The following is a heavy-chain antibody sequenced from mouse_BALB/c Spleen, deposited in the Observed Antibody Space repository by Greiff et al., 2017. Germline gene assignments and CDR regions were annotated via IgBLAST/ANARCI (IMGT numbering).Heavy chain of an antibody. D-gene: IGHD3-1*01. J-gene: IGHJ4*01. CDR3: ARDRGTGGAMDY. CDR2: ISSGGSYT. CDR1: GFTFSSYA. Sequence: VQLKESGGGLVKPGGSLKLSCAASGFTFSSYAMSWVRQSPEKRLAWVAEISSGGSYTYYPDTVTGRFTISRDNAKNTLYLEMSSLRSEDTAMYYCARDRGTGGAMDYWGQGTSVTVSS. V-gene: IGHV5-9-4*01.